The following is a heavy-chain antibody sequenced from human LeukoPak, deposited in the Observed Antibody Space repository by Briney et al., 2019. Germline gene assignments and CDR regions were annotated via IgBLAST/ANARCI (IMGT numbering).Heavy chain of an antibody. CDR1: GFTFSSYS. CDR3: GKLLYSSGMYHFDY. V-gene: IGHV3-21*04. Sequence: KPGGSLRLSRAASGFTFSSYSMNWVRQAPGKGLEWVSSISSSSSYIYYADSVKGRFTISRDNSKNALYLQMNSLRAEDTAVFYCGKLLYSSGMYHFDYWGQGTLVTVSS. CDR2: ISSSSSYI. J-gene: IGHJ4*02. D-gene: IGHD3-10*01.